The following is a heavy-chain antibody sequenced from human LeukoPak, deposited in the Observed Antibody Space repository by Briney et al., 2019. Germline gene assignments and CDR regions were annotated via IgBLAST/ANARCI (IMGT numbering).Heavy chain of an antibody. D-gene: IGHD2-15*01. Sequence: GGSLRLSCAATGFAFSDFWMSWVRQAPGKGLEWVANVRHDGSAKYYVPSVRGRFTISRDNAKNSLYLQMNSLTVEDTAVYYCATSHDSAGTDWGQGTLVTVSS. CDR3: ATSHDSAGTD. CDR2: VRHDGSAK. J-gene: IGHJ4*02. CDR1: GFAFSDFW. V-gene: IGHV3-7*01.